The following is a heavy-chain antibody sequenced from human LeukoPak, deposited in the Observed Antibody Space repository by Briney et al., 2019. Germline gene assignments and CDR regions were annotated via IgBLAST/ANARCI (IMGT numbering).Heavy chain of an antibody. V-gene: IGHV4-4*09. CDR2: IYTGGST. CDR3: AAVMGDDYYMDV. Sequence: SETLSLTCTVSGGSISSYYWSWIRQPPGKGLEWIGYIYTGGSTNYNPSLKSRVTISVDTSKNQFSLKLSSVTAADTAVYYCAAVMGDDYYMDVWGKGTTVTVSS. J-gene: IGHJ6*03. D-gene: IGHD3-16*01. CDR1: GGSISSYY.